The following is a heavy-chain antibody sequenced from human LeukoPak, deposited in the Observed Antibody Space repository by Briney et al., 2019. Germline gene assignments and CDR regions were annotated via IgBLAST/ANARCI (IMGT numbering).Heavy chain of an antibody. Sequence: ASVKVSCKVSGYTLTELSMHWVRQAPGKGLEWMGGFDPEDGETIYAQKFQGRVTMTEDTSTDTAYMELSSLRSEDTAVYYCATPGVRGVIIYYYFDYWGQGTLVTVSS. CDR2: FDPEDGET. CDR3: ATPGVRGVIIYYYFDY. D-gene: IGHD3-10*01. CDR1: GYTLTELS. J-gene: IGHJ4*02. V-gene: IGHV1-24*01.